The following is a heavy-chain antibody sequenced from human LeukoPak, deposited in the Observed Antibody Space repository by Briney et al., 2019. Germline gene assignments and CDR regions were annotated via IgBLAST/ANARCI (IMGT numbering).Heavy chain of an antibody. J-gene: IGHJ5*02. D-gene: IGHD3-22*01. Sequence: SETLSLTCADYGGSFSGYYWSWIRHPPGKGLEWIGESEHSGSTNYIPSLKSRVTISVDTSKNQFSLKLSSVTAADTAVYYCAAKSAHYYDSSGYYLNWFDPWGQGTLVTVSS. CDR3: AAKSAHYYDSSGYYLNWFDP. V-gene: IGHV4-34*01. CDR2: SEHSGST. CDR1: GGSFSGYY.